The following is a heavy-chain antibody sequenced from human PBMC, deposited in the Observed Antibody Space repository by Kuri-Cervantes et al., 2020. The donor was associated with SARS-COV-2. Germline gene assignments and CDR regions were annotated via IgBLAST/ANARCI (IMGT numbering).Heavy chain of an antibody. V-gene: IGHV1-3*01. CDR2: INAGNGNT. CDR1: GYTFTSYA. Sequence: ASVKVSCKASGYTFTSYAMHWVRQAPGQRLEWMGWINAGNGNTKYSQKFQGRVTITRDTSASTAYMELSSLRSDDTAVYYCARETTYYDILTGYLRRWFDPWGQGTLVTVSS. CDR3: ARETTYYDILTGYLRRWFDP. J-gene: IGHJ5*02. D-gene: IGHD3-9*01.